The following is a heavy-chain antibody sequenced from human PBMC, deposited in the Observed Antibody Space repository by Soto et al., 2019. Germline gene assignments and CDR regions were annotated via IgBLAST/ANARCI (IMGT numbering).Heavy chain of an antibody. J-gene: IGHJ6*03. CDR3: ARDRHDFLAEVEHSQYYYYMDV. CDR1: GYTFTSYY. Sequence: ASVKVSCKASGYTFTSYYMHWVRQAPGQGLEWMGIINPSGGSTSYAQKFQGRVTMTRDTSTSTVYMELRSLRSDDTAVYYCARDRHDFLAEVEHSQYYYYMDVWGKGTTVTVSS. D-gene: IGHD3-3*01. CDR2: INPSGGST. V-gene: IGHV1-46*01.